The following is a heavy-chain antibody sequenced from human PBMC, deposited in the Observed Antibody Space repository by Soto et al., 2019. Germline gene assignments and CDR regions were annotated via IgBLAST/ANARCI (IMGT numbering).Heavy chain of an antibody. D-gene: IGHD7-27*01. CDR3: ATALGLHAWFDP. J-gene: IGHJ5*02. CDR2: ISAYNGNT. V-gene: IGHV1-18*01. CDR1: GYTFTSYG. Sequence: VASVKVSCKASGYTFTSYGISWVRQAPGQGLEWMGWISAYNGNTIYAQKFQGRVTMTEDTSTDTAYMELSSLRSEDTAVYYCATALGLHAWFDPWGQGTLVTVSS.